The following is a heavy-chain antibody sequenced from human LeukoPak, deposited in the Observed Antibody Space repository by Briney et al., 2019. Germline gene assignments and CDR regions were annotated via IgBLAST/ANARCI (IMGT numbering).Heavy chain of an antibody. CDR2: MFHSGRT. J-gene: IGHJ4*02. CDR3: ARVRYNWNRDFDY. D-gene: IGHD1-20*01. V-gene: IGHV4-38-2*02. CDR1: GYSLSSGYY. Sequence: SETLSLTCSVSGYSLSSGYYWGWIRQPPGEGLEWIGSMFHSGRTYYNPSLESRVTMSVDTSKNQFSLKLSSVTAADTAVYYCARVRYNWNRDFDYWGQGTLVIVSS.